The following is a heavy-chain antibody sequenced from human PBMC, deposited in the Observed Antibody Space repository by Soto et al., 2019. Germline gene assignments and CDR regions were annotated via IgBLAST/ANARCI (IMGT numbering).Heavy chain of an antibody. Sequence: SGPTLVNPTQTLTLTCTFSGFSLSTSGVGVGWIRQPPGKALEWLALIYWDDDKRYSPSLKSRLTITKDTSKNQVALTMTNMDPVDTATYYCAHSGNYYDSSGYYSNWFDPWCQGTLVTVSS. CDR3: AHSGNYYDSSGYYSNWFDP. D-gene: IGHD3-22*01. CDR2: IYWDDDK. V-gene: IGHV2-5*02. J-gene: IGHJ5*02. CDR1: GFSLSTSGVG.